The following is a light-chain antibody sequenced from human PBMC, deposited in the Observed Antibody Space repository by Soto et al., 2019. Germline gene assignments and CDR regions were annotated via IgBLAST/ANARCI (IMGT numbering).Light chain of an antibody. Sequence: IGFTQSPSTLSLSPGERATLSCRASRSIRSERSAWYQQNPGQAPRLLVSGASSRATGIPDRFSGSGSGTDFTLTISRLEPEDVAVYYCQQYGSSPLGQGTRLEIK. CDR3: QQYGSSP. V-gene: IGKV3-20*01. J-gene: IGKJ5*01. CDR2: GAS. CDR1: RSIRSER.